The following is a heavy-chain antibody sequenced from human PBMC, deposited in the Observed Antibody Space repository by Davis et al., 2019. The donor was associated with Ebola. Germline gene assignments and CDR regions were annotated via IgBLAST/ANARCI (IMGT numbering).Heavy chain of an antibody. J-gene: IGHJ6*04. CDR2: IIPIFGTA. D-gene: IGHD4-11*01. CDR3: ARELLDYSKNKLYYYYGMDV. CDR1: GGTFSSNA. V-gene: IGHV1-69*13. Sequence: AASVTVSRKASGGTFSSNAISWVRQAPGQGLEWMGGIIPIFGTANYAQKFQGRVTITADESTSTAYMELSSLRPEDSAVFYCARELLDYSKNKLYYYYGMDVWGKGTTVTVSS.